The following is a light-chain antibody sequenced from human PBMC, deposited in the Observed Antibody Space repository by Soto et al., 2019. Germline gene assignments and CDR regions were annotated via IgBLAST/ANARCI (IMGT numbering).Light chain of an antibody. J-gene: IGLJ2*01. Sequence: QSVLTQPPSVSGAPGQRVTISCTGCSSNIGAGYDVHWYQQLPGTAPKLLIYGNSNRPSAVPDRFSVSKSGTSASLAITGLQAEDEADYYCQSYDSSLSGVVFGGGTTLTVL. CDR1: SSNIGAGYD. V-gene: IGLV1-40*01. CDR2: GNS. CDR3: QSYDSSLSGVV.